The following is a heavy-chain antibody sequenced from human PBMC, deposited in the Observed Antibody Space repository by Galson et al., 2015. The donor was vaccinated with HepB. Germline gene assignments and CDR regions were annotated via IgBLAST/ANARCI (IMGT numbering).Heavy chain of an antibody. CDR1: GFTFSSYA. Sequence: SLRLSCAASGFTFSSYAMSWVRQAPGKGLEWVAAISGSGGSTYYADSVKGRFTISRDNSKNTLYLQMNSLRAEDTAVYYCAKDYLGAHSSFDYPGQGTLVTVSS. CDR2: ISGSGGST. J-gene: IGHJ4*02. V-gene: IGHV3-23*01. D-gene: IGHD3-10*01. CDR3: AKDYLGAHSSFDY.